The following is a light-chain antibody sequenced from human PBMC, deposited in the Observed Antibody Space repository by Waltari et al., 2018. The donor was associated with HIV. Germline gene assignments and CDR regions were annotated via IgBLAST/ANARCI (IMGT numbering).Light chain of an antibody. V-gene: IGKV1-5*03. CDR3: QQYNSFWT. J-gene: IGKJ1*01. CDR2: KPT. CDR1: QSISPW. Sequence: DVKMTQSPSTLSASVEDRVTITCRASQSISPWLAWYQQNPGKAPKLLIYKPTTLESGVPTRCSGSVSGAEFTLIIRSLHPDDFATYYCQQYNSFWTFGQGTKVEIK.